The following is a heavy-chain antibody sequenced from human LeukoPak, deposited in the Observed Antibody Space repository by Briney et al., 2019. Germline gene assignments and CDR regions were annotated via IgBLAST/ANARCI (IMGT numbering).Heavy chain of an antibody. CDR2: IYYSGST. Sequence: PSETLSLTCTVSGYSFSSGYYWGWIRQPPGKGLEWIGSIYYSGSTYYNPSLKSRVTISVDTSKNQFSLKLSSVTAADTAVYYCARLLSYGSGSKQKNFDYWGQGISVTVSS. V-gene: IGHV4-38-2*02. D-gene: IGHD3-10*01. J-gene: IGHJ4*02. CDR1: GYSFSSGYY. CDR3: ARLLSYGSGSKQKNFDY.